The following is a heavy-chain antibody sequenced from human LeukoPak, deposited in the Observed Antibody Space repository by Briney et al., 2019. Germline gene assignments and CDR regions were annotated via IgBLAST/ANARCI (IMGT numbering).Heavy chain of an antibody. V-gene: IGHV4-59*01. CDR2: IYYSGST. J-gene: IGHJ2*01. CDR3: ARVYYSNSYDYWYFNL. CDR1: GGSIRSYY. Sequence: SETLSLTCTVSGGSIRSYYWSWIRQPPGKGLEWIAYIYYSGSTNYNPSLKSRVTISVDTSKNQFSLKLSSVTAADTAVYYCARVYYSNSYDYWYFNLWGRGTLVTVSS. D-gene: IGHD6-13*01.